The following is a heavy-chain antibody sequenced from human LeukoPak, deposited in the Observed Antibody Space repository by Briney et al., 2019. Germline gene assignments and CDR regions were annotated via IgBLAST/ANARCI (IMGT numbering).Heavy chain of an antibody. J-gene: IGHJ4*02. CDR3: ARGIGGYVRFDY. D-gene: IGHD5-12*01. V-gene: IGHV3-23*01. CDR2: ISGNGGST. Sequence: GGSLRLSCAASGFTFSSYGMSWVRQAPGKGLEWVSAISGNGGSTYYADSVKGRFTISRDNSKNTLYLQMNSLRAEDTAVYYCARGIGGYVRFDYWGQGTLVTVSS. CDR1: GFTFSSYG.